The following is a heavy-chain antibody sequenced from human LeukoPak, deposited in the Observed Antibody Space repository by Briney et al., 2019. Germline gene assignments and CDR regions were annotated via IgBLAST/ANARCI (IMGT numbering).Heavy chain of an antibody. V-gene: IGHV3-30-3*01. Sequence: SGGSLRLSCAASGFTFSSYAMHWVRQAPGKGLEWVAVISYDGSNKYYADSVKGRFTISRDNSKNTLYLQMNSLRAEDTALYYCARGTKLVPAAVIYYMDVWGKGTTVTVSS. CDR3: ARGTKLVPAAVIYYMDV. CDR2: ISYDGSNK. J-gene: IGHJ6*03. CDR1: GFTFSSYA. D-gene: IGHD2-2*01.